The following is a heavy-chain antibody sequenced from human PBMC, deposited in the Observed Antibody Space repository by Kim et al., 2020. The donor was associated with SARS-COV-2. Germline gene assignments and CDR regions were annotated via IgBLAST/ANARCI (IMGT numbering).Heavy chain of an antibody. CDR3: ARSGWYSSSWSYNWFDP. CDR1: GGTFSSYG. J-gene: IGHJ5*02. D-gene: IGHD6-13*01. V-gene: IGHV1-69*13. Sequence: VKVSCKASGGTFSSYGISWARQAPGQGLEWMGGIIPIFGTTNYAQKFQGRVTITADESTSTAYMELSSLTSEDTAVYYCARSGWYSSSWSYNWFDPWGQGTLVSVSS. CDR2: IIPIFGTT.